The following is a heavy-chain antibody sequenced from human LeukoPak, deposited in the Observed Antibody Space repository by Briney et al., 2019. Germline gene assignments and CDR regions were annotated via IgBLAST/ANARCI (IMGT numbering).Heavy chain of an antibody. D-gene: IGHD6-19*01. CDR1: GGSISSSNYY. J-gene: IGHJ5*02. CDR3: ARGIAVAANWFDP. V-gene: IGHV4-39*01. Sequence: PSETLSLTCTVSGGSISSSNYYWGWIRQPPGKGLEWIGSIYYSGSTYYNPSLKSRVTISVDTSKNQFSLKLSSVTAADTAVYYCARGIAVAANWFDPWGQGTLVTVSS. CDR2: IYYSGST.